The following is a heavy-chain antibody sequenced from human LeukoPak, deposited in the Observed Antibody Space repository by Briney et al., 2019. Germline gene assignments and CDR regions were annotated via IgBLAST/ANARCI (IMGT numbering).Heavy chain of an antibody. CDR2: IYYSGST. CDR3: ARHPRITIFGVGDWYFDL. CDR1: GGSISSSSYY. J-gene: IGHJ2*01. V-gene: IGHV4-39*01. Sequence: ASETLSLTCTVSGGSISSSSYYWGWIRQPPGKGLEWIGSIYYSGSTYYNPSLKSRVTISVDTSKNQFSLKLSSVTAADTAVYYCARHPRITIFGVGDWYFDLWGRGTLVTVSS. D-gene: IGHD3-3*01.